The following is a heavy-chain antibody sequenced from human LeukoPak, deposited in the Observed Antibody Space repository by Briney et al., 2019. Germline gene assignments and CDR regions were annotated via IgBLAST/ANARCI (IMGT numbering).Heavy chain of an antibody. V-gene: IGHV1-2*06. CDR1: EYIFTGYY. CDR3: TRESGSYHGNDY. Sequence: ASVKVSCKASEYIFTGYYMHWVRQAPGQGLEWMGRINPNNGATNYAQKFQGRVTITGDTSINTAYMELSSLRSDDTAVYYCTRESGSYHGNDYWGQGTPVTVSS. CDR2: INPNNGAT. D-gene: IGHD1-26*01. J-gene: IGHJ4*02.